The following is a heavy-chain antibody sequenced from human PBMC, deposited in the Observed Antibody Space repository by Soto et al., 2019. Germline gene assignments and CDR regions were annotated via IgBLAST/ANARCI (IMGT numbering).Heavy chain of an antibody. D-gene: IGHD3-22*01. J-gene: IGHJ4*02. V-gene: IGHV1-46*01. CDR1: GYTLIMYY. CDR3: ARSPYSSAYYYAIDY. Sequence: GASVKVSCKASGYTLIMYYIHWMRQAPGQGLEWMGLINPSGGSTTYAQKFQGRVTMTRDTSTSTVYMDLSSLKSEDTAVYYCARSPYSSAYYYAIDYWGQGTQVTVSS. CDR2: INPSGGST.